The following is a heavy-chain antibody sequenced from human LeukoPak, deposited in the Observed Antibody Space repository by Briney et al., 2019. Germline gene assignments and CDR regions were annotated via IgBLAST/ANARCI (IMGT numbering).Heavy chain of an antibody. V-gene: IGHV3-30*02. CDR2: IRYDGSNK. J-gene: IGHJ6*03. CDR3: EKVGFGDYSYYYYYMDL. D-gene: IGHD4-17*01. CDR1: GFTFNTYA. Sequence: PGGSLRLSCATSGFTFNTYAMHWVRQAPGKGLEWVAFIRYDGSNKYYADSVKGRFTISRDNSKNTLYLQLNSLRAEDTAVYYCEKVGFGDYSYYYYYMDLWGKGTTVTLSS.